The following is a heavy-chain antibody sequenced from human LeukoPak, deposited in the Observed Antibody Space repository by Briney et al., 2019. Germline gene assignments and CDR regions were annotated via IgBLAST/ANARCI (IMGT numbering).Heavy chain of an antibody. V-gene: IGHV3-7*01. CDR1: RFTFSSYW. J-gene: IGHJ4*02. D-gene: IGHD3-3*01. CDR3: ATLGDYDFWSGYFDY. CDR2: IKQDGSEK. Sequence: GGSLRLSCAASRFTFSSYWMSWVRQAPGKGLEWVANIKQDGSEKYYVDSVKGRFTISRDNAKNSLYLQMNSLRAEDTAVYYCATLGDYDFWSGYFDYWGQGTLVTVSS.